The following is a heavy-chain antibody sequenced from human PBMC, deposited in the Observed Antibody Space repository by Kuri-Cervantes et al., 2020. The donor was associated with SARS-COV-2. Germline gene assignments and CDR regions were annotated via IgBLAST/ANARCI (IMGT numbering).Heavy chain of an antibody. Sequence: SETLSLTCTVSGGSISSHYWSWIRQPPGGGLEWIGYIYYTGSTYYNPSLKSRVSMSVDTSKNQLSLKLTSVTAADSAVYYCALGSGSTSYYFYYYMDIWGQGRTVTVSS. J-gene: IGHJ6*03. V-gene: IGHV4-59*04. CDR3: ALGSGSTSYYFYYYMDI. CDR2: IYYTGST. D-gene: IGHD3-10*01. CDR1: GGSISSHY.